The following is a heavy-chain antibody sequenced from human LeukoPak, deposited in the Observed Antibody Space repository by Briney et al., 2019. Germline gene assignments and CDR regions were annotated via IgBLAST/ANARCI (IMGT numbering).Heavy chain of an antibody. V-gene: IGHV3-23*01. J-gene: IGHJ6*02. CDR2: ISNTGAST. D-gene: IGHD3-9*01. CDR3: TRDLMDYDVSTGLHHYYMDV. CDR1: GFMFSSYA. Sequence: PGGSLRLSCAASGFMFSSYAMNWVRQAPGKGLEWASTISNTGASTYYADSVRGRFTISRDNAKNTLFLQMNTLRVEDTAVYYCTRDLMDYDVSTGLHHYYMDVWGQGTTATVSS.